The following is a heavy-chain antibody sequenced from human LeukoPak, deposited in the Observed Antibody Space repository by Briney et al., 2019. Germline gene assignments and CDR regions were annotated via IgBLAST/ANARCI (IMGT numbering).Heavy chain of an antibody. CDR2: INHSGST. J-gene: IGHJ4*02. CDR1: GGSFSGYY. Sequence: SETLSLTCAVYGGSFSGYYWSWIRQPPGKGLEWIGEINHSGSTNYNPSLKSRVTISVDTSKNQFSLKLSSVTAADTAVYYCARVRPRSGSPRRQAFDYWGQGTLVTVSS. D-gene: IGHD1-26*01. V-gene: IGHV4-34*01. CDR3: ARVRPRSGSPRRQAFDY.